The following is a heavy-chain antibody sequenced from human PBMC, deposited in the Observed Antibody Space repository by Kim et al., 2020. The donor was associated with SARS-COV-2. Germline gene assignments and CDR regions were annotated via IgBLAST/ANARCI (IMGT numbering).Heavy chain of an antibody. CDR3: ARAHAGYSGYEDFDY. V-gene: IGHV3-11*06. D-gene: IGHD5-12*01. J-gene: IGHJ4*02. CDR2: ISSSSSYT. CDR1: GFTFSDYY. Sequence: GGSLRLSCAASGFTFSDYYMSWIRQAPGKGLEWVSYISSSSSYTNYADSVKGRFTISRDNAKNSLYLQMNSLRAEDTAVYYCARAHAGYSGYEDFDYWGQGARVTVGS.